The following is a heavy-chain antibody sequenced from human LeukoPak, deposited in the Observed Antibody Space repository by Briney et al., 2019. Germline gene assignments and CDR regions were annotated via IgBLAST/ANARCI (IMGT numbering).Heavy chain of an antibody. Sequence: ASVKVSCKASGYTFTSYGISWVRQAPGQGLEWMGWISAYNGNTNYAQKLQGRVTMTTDTSTSTAYMELRSLRSDDTAVYYCARSATHYGDYDLYIDYWGQGTLVTVSS. CDR3: ARSATHYGDYDLYIDY. J-gene: IGHJ4*02. CDR2: ISAYNGNT. V-gene: IGHV1-18*01. D-gene: IGHD4-17*01. CDR1: GYTFTSYG.